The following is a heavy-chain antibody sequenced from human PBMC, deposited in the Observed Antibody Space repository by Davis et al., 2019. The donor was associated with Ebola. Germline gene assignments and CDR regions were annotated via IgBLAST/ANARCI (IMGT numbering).Heavy chain of an antibody. V-gene: IGHV4-39*01. Sequence: MPSETLSLTCTVSGGSISSSSYYWGWIRQPPGKGLEWIGSIYYSGSTYYNPSLKSRVTISVDTSKNQFSLKLSSVTAADTAVYYCACTPYYDFWSGYNKAMVNVYYYYGMDVWGQGTTVTVSS. CDR2: IYYSGST. D-gene: IGHD3-3*01. J-gene: IGHJ6*02. CDR1: GGSISSSSYY. CDR3: ACTPYYDFWSGYNKAMVNVYYYYGMDV.